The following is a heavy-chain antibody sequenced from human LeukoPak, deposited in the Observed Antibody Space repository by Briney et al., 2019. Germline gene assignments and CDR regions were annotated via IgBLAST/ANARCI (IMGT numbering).Heavy chain of an antibody. CDR3: ASHAHDYDSSGYFDS. CDR1: RLTFNSNA. Sequence: PGGSLRLSCVVSRLTFNSNATCWVRQAPGEGLEWVSGISVSGGSQYYADSVKGRFRVSRDNSKHTVYLKMNSLRAEDTAVYFCASHAHDYDSSGYFDSWGQGALVTVSS. D-gene: IGHD3-22*01. V-gene: IGHV3-23*01. J-gene: IGHJ4*02. CDR2: ISVSGGSQ.